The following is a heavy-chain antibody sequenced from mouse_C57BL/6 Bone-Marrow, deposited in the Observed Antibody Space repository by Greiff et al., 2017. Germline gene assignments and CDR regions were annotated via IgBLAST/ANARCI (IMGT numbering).Heavy chain of an antibody. CDR1: GYTFTDYY. Sequence: QVQLQQSGAELVGPGASVKLSCKASGYTFTDYYINWVKQRPGQGLEWIARIYPGSGNTYYNEKFKGKATLTAEKSSSTAYMQLSSLTSEDSAVYFCARRGSSGYFDYWGQGTTLTVSS. J-gene: IGHJ2*01. CDR2: IYPGSGNT. D-gene: IGHD3-2*02. V-gene: IGHV1-76*01. CDR3: ARRGSSGYFDY.